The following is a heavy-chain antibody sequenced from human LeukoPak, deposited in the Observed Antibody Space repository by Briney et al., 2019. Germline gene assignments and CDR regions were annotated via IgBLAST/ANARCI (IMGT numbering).Heavy chain of an antibody. D-gene: IGHD1-14*01. Sequence: GASVKVSCKASGGTFSSYAISWVRQAPGQGLEWMGWMNPNSGNTGYAQKFQGRVTMTRNTSISTAYMELSSLRSEDTAVYYCARRSIRFYGMDVWGQGTTVTVSS. CDR1: GGTFSSYA. CDR3: ARRSIRFYGMDV. V-gene: IGHV1-8*02. J-gene: IGHJ6*02. CDR2: MNPNSGNT.